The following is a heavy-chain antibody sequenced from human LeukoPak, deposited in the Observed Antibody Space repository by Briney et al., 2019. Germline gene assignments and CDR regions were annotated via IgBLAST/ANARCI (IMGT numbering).Heavy chain of an antibody. CDR3: AKVGSGWFFDY. V-gene: IGHV3-30*18. CDR1: GFTFSLYD. CDR2: ISYDGSNK. Sequence: GGSLRLSCAASGFTFSLYDIHWVRQAPGKGLEWVAIISYDGSNKFYADSVKGRFTISRGNAKNTLWLQMNSLRAEDTAAYYCAKVGSGWFFDYWGQGTLVTVSS. J-gene: IGHJ4*02. D-gene: IGHD6-19*01.